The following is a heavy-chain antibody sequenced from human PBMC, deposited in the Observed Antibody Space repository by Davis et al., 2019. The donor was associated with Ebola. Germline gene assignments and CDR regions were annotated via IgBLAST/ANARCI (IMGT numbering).Heavy chain of an antibody. CDR2: IHPGDGSA. J-gene: IGHJ4*02. V-gene: IGHV1-46*03. CDR1: GYTFTVYY. CDR3: AREAGATDY. D-gene: IGHD1-26*01. Sequence: AASVKVSCKASGYTFTVYYMHWVRQAPGQGPEWMGIIHPGDGSATYAQKFQGRVTMTRDTSTSTVYMELSSLRSEDTAVYYCAREAGATDYWGQGTLVTVSS.